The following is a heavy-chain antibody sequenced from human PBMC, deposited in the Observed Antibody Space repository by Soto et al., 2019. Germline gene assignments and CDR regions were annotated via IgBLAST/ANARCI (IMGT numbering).Heavy chain of an antibody. CDR2: IYPGDSDT. V-gene: IGHV5-51*01. D-gene: IGHD6-19*01. CDR3: ARLFDTSGWHDY. Sequence: GESLKISCTGSGYSFTSYWIGWVRQMPGKGLERMGIIYPGDSDTRYSPSFQGQVTISADKSITTTYLQWSSLKASDTAIYYCARLFDTSGWHDYWGQGTLVTVSS. CDR1: GYSFTSYW. J-gene: IGHJ4*02.